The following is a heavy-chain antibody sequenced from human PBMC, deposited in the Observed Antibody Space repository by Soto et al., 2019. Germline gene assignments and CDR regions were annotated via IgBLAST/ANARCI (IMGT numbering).Heavy chain of an antibody. Sequence: RLCLACPVSGGSISSGDYYWSWIRQPPGKGLEWIGYIYYSGSTYYNPSLKSRVTISVDTSKNQFSLKLSSVTAADTAVYYCARGVGYNYYDSSGYSYYFDYWGQGTLVTVSS. CDR3: ARGVGYNYYDSSGYSYYFDY. J-gene: IGHJ4*02. D-gene: IGHD3-22*01. V-gene: IGHV4-30-4*01. CDR1: GGSISSGDYY. CDR2: IYYSGST.